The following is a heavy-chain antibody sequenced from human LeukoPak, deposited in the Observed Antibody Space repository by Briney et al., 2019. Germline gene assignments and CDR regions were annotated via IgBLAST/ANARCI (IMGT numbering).Heavy chain of an antibody. CDR2: IYASGNT. CDR1: GGSISSYY. J-gene: IGHJ4*02. V-gene: IGHV4-4*07. CDR3: ARGRGSSWYYFDS. D-gene: IGHD6-13*01. Sequence: SETLSLTCTVSGGSISSYYRSWVRQPAGKGLEWIGRIYASGNTNYNPSLKGRVTMTVDTSKNQFSLNLSSVTAADTAVYYCARGRGSSWYYFDSWGQGTLVTVSS.